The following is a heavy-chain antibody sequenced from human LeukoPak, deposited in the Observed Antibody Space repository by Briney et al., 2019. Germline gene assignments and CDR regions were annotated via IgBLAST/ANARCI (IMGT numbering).Heavy chain of an antibody. J-gene: IGHJ3*02. Sequence: ASVNVSCKASGYTFTAYHHHWVRQAPGQGLEWMGWINSNSGGTSYAQTFQGRVTMTRDTSISTAYMELSRLTSDDTAVYYCARDESLNPANAFDIWGQGTMVTVSS. CDR3: ARDESLNPANAFDI. V-gene: IGHV1-2*02. CDR2: INSNSGGT. CDR1: GYTFTAYH.